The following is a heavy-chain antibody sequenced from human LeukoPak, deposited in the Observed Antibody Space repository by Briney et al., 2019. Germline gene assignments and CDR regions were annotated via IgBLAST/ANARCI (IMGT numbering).Heavy chain of an antibody. CDR1: GASVSSDY. CDR2: IYYSGST. Sequence: SETLSLTCTVSGASVSSDYWSWIRQPPGKGLEWIGYIYYSGSTNYNPSLKSRVTISVDTSKNQFSLKLSSVTAADTAVYYCARSPIVVVPAAMHAFDIWGQGTMVTVSS. CDR3: ARSPIVVVPAAMHAFDI. J-gene: IGHJ3*02. V-gene: IGHV4-59*08. D-gene: IGHD2-2*01.